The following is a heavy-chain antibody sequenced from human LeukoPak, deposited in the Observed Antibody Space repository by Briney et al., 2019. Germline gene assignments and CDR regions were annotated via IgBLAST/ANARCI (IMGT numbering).Heavy chain of an antibody. D-gene: IGHD4-23*01. CDR3: ALLGDYGGNSVYFDY. CDR1: GFSFSGSA. J-gene: IGHJ4*02. Sequence: GGSLRLSCAASGFSFSGSAMHWVCQASGKGLEWVGRIRSKANNYATAYAASVKGRFTISRDNSKNTLYLQMNSLRAEDTAVYYCALLGDYGGNSVYFDYWGQGTLVTVSS. CDR2: IRSKANNYAT. V-gene: IGHV3-73*01.